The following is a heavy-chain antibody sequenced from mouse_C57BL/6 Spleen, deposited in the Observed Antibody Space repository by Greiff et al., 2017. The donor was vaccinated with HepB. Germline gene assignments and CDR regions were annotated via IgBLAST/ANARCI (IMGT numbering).Heavy chain of an antibody. Sequence: EVQLQQSGPELVKPGASVKISCKASGYSFTDYNMNWVKQSNGKSLEWIGVINPNYGTTSYNQKFKGKATLTVDQSSSTAYMQRNSLTSEDSAVYNCARTHYYGGRYYFDDWGQGTTLTVSS. CDR3: ARTHYYGGRYYFDD. CDR2: INPNYGTT. CDR1: GYSFTDYN. J-gene: IGHJ2*01. D-gene: IGHD1-2*01. V-gene: IGHV1-39*01.